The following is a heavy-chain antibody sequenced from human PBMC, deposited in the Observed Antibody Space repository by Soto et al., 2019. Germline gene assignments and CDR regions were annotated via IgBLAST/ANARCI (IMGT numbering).Heavy chain of an antibody. CDR2: ISGSGGGT. CDR3: AKGHGDYVYFDY. J-gene: IGHJ4*02. CDR1: GFTFSTYA. V-gene: IGHV3-23*01. D-gene: IGHD4-17*01. Sequence: EVQLLESGGGLVQPGGSLRLSCAASGFTFSTYAMSWVRQAPGKGLEWGSAISGSGGGTYYADSVKGRFTISRDNSKNTLYLQMNSLRAEDTAVYYCAKGHGDYVYFDYWGQGTLVTVSS.